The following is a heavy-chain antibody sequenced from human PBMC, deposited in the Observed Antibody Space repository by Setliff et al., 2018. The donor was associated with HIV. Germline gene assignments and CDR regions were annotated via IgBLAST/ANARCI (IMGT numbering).Heavy chain of an antibody. CDR3: ARDRRHYYDSSGYYYGMDV. CDR2: ISYTGIT. V-gene: IGHV4-39*07. Sequence: PSETLSLTCTVSGGSISRGSYSWGWIRQPPGKGLEWIGSISYTGITNYNPSLKSRVTISVDTSKNQFSLKLSSVTAADTAVYYCARDRRHYYDSSGYYYGMDVWGQGTTVTVSS. CDR1: GGSISRGSYS. D-gene: IGHD3-22*01. J-gene: IGHJ6*02.